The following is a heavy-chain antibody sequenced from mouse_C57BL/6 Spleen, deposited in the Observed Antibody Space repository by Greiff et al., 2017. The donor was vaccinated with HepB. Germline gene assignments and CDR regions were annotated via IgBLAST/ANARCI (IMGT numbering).Heavy chain of an antibody. D-gene: IGHD4-1*01. V-gene: IGHV1-85*01. Sequence: VQLQQSGPELVKPGASVKLSCKASGYTFTSYDINWVKQRPGQGLEWIGWIYPRDGSTKYNEKFKGKATLTVDTSSSTAYMELHSLTSEDSAVYFCARNWEISWFAYWGQGTLVTVSA. J-gene: IGHJ3*01. CDR2: IYPRDGST. CDR3: ARNWEISWFAY. CDR1: GYTFTSYD.